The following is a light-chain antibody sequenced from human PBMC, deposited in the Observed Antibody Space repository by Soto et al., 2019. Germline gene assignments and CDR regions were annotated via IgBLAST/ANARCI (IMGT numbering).Light chain of an antibody. CDR3: QQRNYWLS. J-gene: IGKJ4*01. V-gene: IGKV3D-15*01. CDR1: QSVSSS. CDR2: GAS. Sequence: EIMMTQSPATLSVSPGERATLSCRASQSVSSSLAWYQQKPGQAPRLLILGASTRATGIPGRFSGGGSGTDFTLTISSLEPEDFAVYYCQQRNYWLSFGGGTKVDI.